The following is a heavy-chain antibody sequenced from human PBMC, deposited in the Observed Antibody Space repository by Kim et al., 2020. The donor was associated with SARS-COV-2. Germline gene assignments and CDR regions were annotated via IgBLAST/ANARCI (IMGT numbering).Heavy chain of an antibody. V-gene: IGHV1-24*01. CDR1: GYTLTEIS. J-gene: IGHJ4*02. Sequence: ASVKVSCKVSGYTLTEISMHWVRQAVGKGLEWMGGFDPEDGETIYAQKYQGRVTMTEDTSTDTAYMELSSLRSEDTAVYYCATGVYSNYGDYWGQGTLVTISS. CDR2: FDPEDGET. CDR3: ATGVYSNYGDY. D-gene: IGHD4-4*01.